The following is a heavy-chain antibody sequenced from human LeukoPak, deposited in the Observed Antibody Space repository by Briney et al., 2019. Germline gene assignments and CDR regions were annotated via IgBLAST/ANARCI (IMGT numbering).Heavy chain of an antibody. CDR1: GGSISSSSYY. CDR2: IYYSGST. V-gene: IGHV4-39*07. D-gene: IGHD5-18*01. J-gene: IGHJ4*02. CDR3: ARVGQGYSYGHQDY. Sequence: SETLSLTCTVSGGSISSSSYYWGWIRQPPGKGLEWIGSIYYSGSTYHNPSLKSRVTISVDTSKNQFSLKLSSVTAADTAVYYCARVGQGYSYGHQDYWGQGTLVTVSS.